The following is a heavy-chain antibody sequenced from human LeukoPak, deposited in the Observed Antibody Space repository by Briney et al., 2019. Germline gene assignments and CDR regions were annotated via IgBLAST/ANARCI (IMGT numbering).Heavy chain of an antibody. J-gene: IGHJ4*02. V-gene: IGHV3-21*01. Sequence: GGSPRLSCAASGFTFSSYSMNWVRQAPGKGLEWVSSISSSSSYIYYADSVKGRFTISRDNAKNSLYLQMNSLRAEDTAVYYCARAGGYSYGFSELDYWGQGTLVTVSS. CDR1: GFTFSSYS. CDR2: ISSSSSYI. D-gene: IGHD5-18*01. CDR3: ARAGGYSYGFSELDY.